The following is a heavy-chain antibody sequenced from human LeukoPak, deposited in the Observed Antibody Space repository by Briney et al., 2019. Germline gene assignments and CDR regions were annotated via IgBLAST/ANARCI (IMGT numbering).Heavy chain of an antibody. V-gene: IGHV4-61*02. J-gene: IGHJ4*02. Sequence: SETLSLTCTVSGGSISSGSYYWSWIRQPAGKGLEWIGRIYTSGSTNYNPSLKSRVTISVDTSKNQFSLKLSSVTAADTAVYYCARDPLTTKGIDYWGQGTLVAVSS. CDR3: ARDPLTTKGIDY. CDR1: GGSISSGSYY. CDR2: IYTSGST. D-gene: IGHD3-9*01.